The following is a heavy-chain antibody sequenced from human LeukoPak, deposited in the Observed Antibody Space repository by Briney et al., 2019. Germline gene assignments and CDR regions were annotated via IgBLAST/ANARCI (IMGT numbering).Heavy chain of an antibody. J-gene: IGHJ5*02. CDR2: IYTSGST. V-gene: IGHV4-61*02. CDR1: GGSLSSGSYY. D-gene: IGHD4-23*01. CDR3: AREATPLFDP. Sequence: SETLSLTCTVSGGSLSSGSYYWSWIRQPAGKGLEWIGRIYTSGSTNYNPSLKSRVTISVDTSKNQFSLKLSSVTAADTAVYYCAREATPLFDPWGQGTLVTVSS.